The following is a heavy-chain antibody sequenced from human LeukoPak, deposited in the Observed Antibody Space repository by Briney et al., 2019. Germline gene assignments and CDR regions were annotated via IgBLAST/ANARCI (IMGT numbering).Heavy chain of an antibody. V-gene: IGHV3-48*01. J-gene: IGHJ3*02. CDR1: GFTSSYYS. Sequence: GGALILACGASGFTSSYYSMNWARQAPGKGLEWISYIRSRDGTVSYADSEKGRFTISTDTAKSSLFLQMNGLSADDTAVYYCVRDHAYAFDIWGQGTMVTVSS. CDR2: IRSRDGTV. CDR3: VRDHAYAFDI.